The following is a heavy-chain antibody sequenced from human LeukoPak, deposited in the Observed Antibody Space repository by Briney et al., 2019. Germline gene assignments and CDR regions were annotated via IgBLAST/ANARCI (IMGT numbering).Heavy chain of an antibody. CDR3: ARGRAAAGTSHAFDI. CDR1: GYTFAGYY. J-gene: IGHJ3*02. D-gene: IGHD6-13*01. V-gene: IGHV1-2*02. Sequence: GASVKVSCKASGYTFAGYYMHWVRQAPGQGLEWMGWINPNSGGTNYAQKFQGRVTMTRDTSISTAYMELSRLRSDDTAVYYCARGRAAAGTSHAFDIWGQGTMVTVSS. CDR2: INPNSGGT.